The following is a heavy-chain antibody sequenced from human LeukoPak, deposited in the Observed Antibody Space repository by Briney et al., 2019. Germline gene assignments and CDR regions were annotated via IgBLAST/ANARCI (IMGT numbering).Heavy chain of an antibody. V-gene: IGHV1-69*13. CDR3: ARVAFWSGLRHNYYGMDV. CDR1: GGTFSSYA. Sequence: ASVKVSCKASGGTFSSYAISWVRQAPGQGLEWMGGIIPIFGTANYAQKFQGRVTITADESTSTAYMELSSLRSEDTAVYYCARVAFWSGLRHNYYGMDVWGQGTTVTVSS. J-gene: IGHJ6*02. CDR2: IIPIFGTA. D-gene: IGHD3-3*01.